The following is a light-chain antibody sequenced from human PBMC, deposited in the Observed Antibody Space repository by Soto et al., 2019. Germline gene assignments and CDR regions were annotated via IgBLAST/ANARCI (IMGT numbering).Light chain of an antibody. CDR3: SSYSSAIAYV. V-gene: IGLV2-14*01. CDR1: SSDIGAYNY. Sequence: QSVLTQPASVSGSPGQSITICCTGTSSDIGAYNYVSWYQQHPGKAPKLMIYEVTNRPSGISNRFSGSRSGNTASLSISGLQAEDEADYYCSSYSSAIAYVFGIGTKVTVL. CDR2: EVT. J-gene: IGLJ1*01.